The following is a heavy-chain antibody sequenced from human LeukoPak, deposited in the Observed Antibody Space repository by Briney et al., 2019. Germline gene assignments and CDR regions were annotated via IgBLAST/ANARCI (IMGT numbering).Heavy chain of an antibody. J-gene: IGHJ2*01. CDR1: GFTFSSYW. Sequence: PGGYLRLSCAASGFTFSSYWMSWVRQAPGKGLEWVANIKQDGSEKYYVDSVKGRFTISRDNAKNSLYLQMNSLRAKDTAVYYCARDGYSYGYNWYFDLWGRGTLVTVSS. V-gene: IGHV3-7*01. D-gene: IGHD5-18*01. CDR2: IKQDGSEK. CDR3: ARDGYSYGYNWYFDL.